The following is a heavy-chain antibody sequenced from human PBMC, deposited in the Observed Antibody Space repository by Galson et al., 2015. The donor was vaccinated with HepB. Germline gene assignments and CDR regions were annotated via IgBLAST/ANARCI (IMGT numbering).Heavy chain of an antibody. D-gene: IGHD3-22*01. J-gene: IGHJ4*02. CDR1: GYTLTELS. V-gene: IGHV1-24*01. CDR2: FDPEDGET. Sequence: SVKVSCKVSGYTLTELSMHWVRQAPGKGLEWMGGFDPEDGETIYAQKSQGRVTMTEDTSTDTAYMELSCLRSEDTAVYYCATDPLYYDSSGYDYWGQGTLVTVSS. CDR3: ATDPLYYDSSGYDY.